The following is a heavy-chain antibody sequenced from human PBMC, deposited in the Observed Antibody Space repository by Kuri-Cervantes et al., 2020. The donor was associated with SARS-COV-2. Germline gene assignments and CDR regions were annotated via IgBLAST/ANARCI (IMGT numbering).Heavy chain of an antibody. D-gene: IGHD3-10*01. CDR2: ISSGSSYI. J-gene: IGHJ3*02. V-gene: IGHV3-21*01. Sequence: GESLKISCAASGFTFSSYSMNWVRQAPGKGLEWVSSISSGSSYIYYADSVKGRFTISRDNAKNSLYLQMNSLRAEDTAVYYCARDRPSNYYGSGSSLDAFDIWGQGTMVTVSS. CDR3: ARDRPSNYYGSGSSLDAFDI. CDR1: GFTFSSYS.